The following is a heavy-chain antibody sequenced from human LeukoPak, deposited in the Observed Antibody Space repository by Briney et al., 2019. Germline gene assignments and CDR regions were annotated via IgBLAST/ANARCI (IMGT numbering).Heavy chain of an antibody. CDR1: GFTLSSYA. Sequence: GGSLRLSCAASGFTLSSYAMSWVRQAPGKGLEWVSATSSSDAGTYYAESVRGRFTISRDNSKNTLFLQMNRLRPEDAAVYYCAKAPVTTCRGAYCYPFDYWGQGTLVTVSS. V-gene: IGHV3-23*01. D-gene: IGHD2-21*01. J-gene: IGHJ4*02. CDR3: AKAPVTTCRGAYCYPFDY. CDR2: TSSSDAGT.